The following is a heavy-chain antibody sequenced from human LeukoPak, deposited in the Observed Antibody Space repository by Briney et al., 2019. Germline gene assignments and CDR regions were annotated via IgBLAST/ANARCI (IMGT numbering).Heavy chain of an antibody. Sequence: SETLSLTCAVYGGSFSGYYWSWIRQPPGKGLEWIGENNHSGSTNYNPSLKSRVTISVDPSKNQFSLKLSSVTAADTAVYYCARGPMRFSRLDYFDYWAQGTLVTVSS. V-gene: IGHV4-34*01. J-gene: IGHJ4*02. CDR2: NNHSGST. D-gene: IGHD2-2*01. CDR3: ARGPMRFSRLDYFDY. CDR1: GGSFSGYY.